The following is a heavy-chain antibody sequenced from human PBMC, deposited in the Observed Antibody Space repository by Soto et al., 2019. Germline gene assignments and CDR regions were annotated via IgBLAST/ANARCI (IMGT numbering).Heavy chain of an antibody. CDR2: ISAYNGNT. Sequence: ASVKVSCKASGYTFTSYGISWVRQAPGQGLEWMGWISAYNGNTNYAQKLQGRVTMTTDTSTSTAYMELSSLRSEDTAVYYCASSWAYSSGHDAFDTWGQGTMVTV. CDR1: GYTFTSYG. D-gene: IGHD6-25*01. J-gene: IGHJ3*02. CDR3: ASSWAYSSGHDAFDT. V-gene: IGHV1-18*01.